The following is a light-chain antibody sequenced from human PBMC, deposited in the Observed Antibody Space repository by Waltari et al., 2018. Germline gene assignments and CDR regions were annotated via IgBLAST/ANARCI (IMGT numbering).Light chain of an antibody. J-gene: IGLJ3*02. CDR2: YGG. CDR3: EAWDDSLDGWV. CDR1: YSNIGTHG. Sequence: QSVLTQPPSVSEAPRQRVTISCSGSYSNIGTHGVNWYQLVPGKTPRLVIYYGGLVPSGVSGRFSGSRSGTSASLAIRGLQPEDEAEYFCEAWDDSLDGWVFGGGTKLTVL. V-gene: IGLV1-36*01.